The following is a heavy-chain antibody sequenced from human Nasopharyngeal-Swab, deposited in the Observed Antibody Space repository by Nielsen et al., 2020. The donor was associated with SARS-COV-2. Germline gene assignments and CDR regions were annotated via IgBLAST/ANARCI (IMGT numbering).Heavy chain of an antibody. V-gene: IGHV4-61*02. CDR1: GGSISSGSYY. CDR2: IYTSGST. J-gene: IGHJ6*03. CDR3: ARIAVASADYYYYMDV. Sequence: SETLSLTCTVSGGSISSGSYYWSWIRQPAGKGLEWIGRIYTSGSTNYNSSLKSRVTISIDTSKNQFSLELSSVTAADTAVYYCARIAVASADYYYYMDVWGKGTTVTVSS. D-gene: IGHD6-19*01.